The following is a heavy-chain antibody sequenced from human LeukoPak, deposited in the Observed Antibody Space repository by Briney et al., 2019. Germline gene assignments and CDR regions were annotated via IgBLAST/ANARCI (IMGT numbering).Heavy chain of an antibody. CDR1: GGSISSGSYD. CDR2: IYTSGST. J-gene: IGHJ6*03. Sequence: NPSETLSLTCTVSGGSISSGSYDWSWIRQPAGKGLEWIGRIYTSGSTNYNPSLKSRVTISVDTSKNQFSLKLSSVTAADTAVYYCARERCTAKTEHYYMDVWGKGTTVTVSS. V-gene: IGHV4-61*02. CDR3: ARERCTAKTEHYYMDV. D-gene: IGHD2-21*02.